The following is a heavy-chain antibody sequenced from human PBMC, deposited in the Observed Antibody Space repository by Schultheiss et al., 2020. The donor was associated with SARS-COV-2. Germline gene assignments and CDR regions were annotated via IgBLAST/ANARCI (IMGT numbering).Heavy chain of an antibody. CDR1: GFTFSSYS. CDR2: ISPTGGTI. D-gene: IGHD2-2*02. V-gene: IGHV3-48*04. CDR3: ARGGYCSSTSCYTDFDP. J-gene: IGHJ5*02. Sequence: GGSLRLSCAASGFTFSSYSMNWVRQAPEKGLNWVSYISPTGGTIFYADSVQGRFTISRDNAKNSLYLQMNSLRAEDTAVYYCARGGYCSSTSCYTDFDPWGQGTLVTVSS.